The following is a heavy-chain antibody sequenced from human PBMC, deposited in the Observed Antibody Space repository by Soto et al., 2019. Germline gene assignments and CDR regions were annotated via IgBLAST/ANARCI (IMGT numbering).Heavy chain of an antibody. D-gene: IGHD5-12*01. CDR2: IIPIFGTA. J-gene: IGHJ6*02. V-gene: IGHV1-69*13. CDR3: ARGIPHVDIVATGVYYYYGMDV. CDR1: GGTFSSYA. Sequence: SVKVSCKASGGTFSSYAISWVRQAPGQGLEWMGGIIPIFGTANYAQKFQGRVTITADESTSTAYMELSSLRSEDTAVYYCARGIPHVDIVATGVYYYYGMDVWGQGTTVTVSS.